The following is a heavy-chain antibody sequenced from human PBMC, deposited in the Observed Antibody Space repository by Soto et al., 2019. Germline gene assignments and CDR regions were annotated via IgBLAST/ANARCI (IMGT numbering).Heavy chain of an antibody. J-gene: IGHJ4*02. CDR1: VFSISTGYY. CDR2: IYHSGTT. Sequence: SETLSLTCAVSVFSISTGYYWGWIRQPPGKGLEWIATIYHSGTTYSNPSLKSRVTISVDTSKNEFSLKLSSVTAADTAVYYCTRGLYYYESSGYSPEYWGLGTLVTVSS. D-gene: IGHD3-22*01. CDR3: TRGLYYYESSGYSPEY. V-gene: IGHV4-38-2*01.